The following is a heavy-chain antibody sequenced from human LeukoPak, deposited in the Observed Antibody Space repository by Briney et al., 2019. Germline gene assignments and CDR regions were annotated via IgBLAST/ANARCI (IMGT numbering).Heavy chain of an antibody. D-gene: IGHD6-13*01. CDR2: ISAYNGNT. V-gene: IGHV1-18*01. Sequence: GASVKVSCKASGYTFSSYSMNWVRQAPGQGLEWMGWISAYNGNTNYAQKLQGRVTMTTDTSTSTAYMELRSLRSDDTAVYYCARGSSSSWYYYYYYMDVWGKGTTVTVSS. J-gene: IGHJ6*03. CDR1: GYTFSSYS. CDR3: ARGSSSSWYYYYYYMDV.